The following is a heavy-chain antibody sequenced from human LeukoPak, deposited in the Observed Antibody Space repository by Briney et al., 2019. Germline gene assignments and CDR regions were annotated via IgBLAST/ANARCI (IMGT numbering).Heavy chain of an antibody. J-gene: IGHJ5*02. CDR1: GYSISSGYY. CDR2: MYHSGST. V-gene: IGHV4-38-2*02. D-gene: IGHD4-17*01. CDR3: ATSPNDYGDFWFDP. Sequence: SETLSLTCTVSGYSISSGYYWGWIRQPPGKGLEWIGSMYHSGSTYYNPSLKSRVTISVDTSKNQFSLKLSSVTAADTAVYYCATSPNDYGDFWFDPWGQGTLVTVSS.